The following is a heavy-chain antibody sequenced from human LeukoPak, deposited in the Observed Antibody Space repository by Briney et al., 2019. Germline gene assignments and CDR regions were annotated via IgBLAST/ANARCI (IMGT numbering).Heavy chain of an antibody. CDR2: IYSGGST. D-gene: IGHD3-22*01. V-gene: IGHV3-53*01. CDR3: ARDAVDYDSSGEI. Sequence: GGCLRLSCAASVFTVSSNYMSWVRQAPGKGLEWVSVIYSGGSTYYADSVKGRFTISRDNSKNTLYLQMNSLRAEDTAVYYCARDAVDYDSSGEIWGQGTMVTVSS. J-gene: IGHJ3*02. CDR1: VFTVSSNY.